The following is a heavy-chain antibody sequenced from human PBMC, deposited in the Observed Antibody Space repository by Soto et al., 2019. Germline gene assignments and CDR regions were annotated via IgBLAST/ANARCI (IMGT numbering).Heavy chain of an antibody. CDR1: GGSISSGGYY. J-gene: IGHJ5*02. Sequence: LSLTCTVSGGSISSGGYYWSWIRQHPGKGLERIGYIYYSGSTYYNPSLKSRVTISVDTSKNQFSLKLSSVTAADTAVYYCARGAVPAFNWFDPWGQGTLVTVSS. CDR3: ARGAVPAFNWFDP. V-gene: IGHV4-31*03. CDR2: IYYSGST. D-gene: IGHD6-19*01.